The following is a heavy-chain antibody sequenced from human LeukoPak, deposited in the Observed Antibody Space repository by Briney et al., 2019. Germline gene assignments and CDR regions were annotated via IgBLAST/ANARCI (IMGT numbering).Heavy chain of an antibody. CDR3: ARDFSSARGYAFDI. CDR2: INWNGGST. Sequence: PGGSLRLSCAASGFTFDDYGMSWVRQAPGKGLEWVSGINWNGGSTGYADSVKGRFTISRDNAKNSLYLQMNSLRAEDTAVYYCARDFSSARGYAFDIWGQGTMVTVSS. J-gene: IGHJ3*02. D-gene: IGHD6-19*01. CDR1: GFTFDDYG. V-gene: IGHV3-20*04.